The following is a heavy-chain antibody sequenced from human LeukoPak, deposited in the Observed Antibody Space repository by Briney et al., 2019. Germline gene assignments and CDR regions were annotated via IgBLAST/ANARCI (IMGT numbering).Heavy chain of an antibody. J-gene: IGHJ6*03. CDR2: IYTSGST. Sequence: SQTLSLTCTVSGGSISSGGYYWSWIRQPAGKGLEWIGRIYTSGSTNYNPSLKSRVTISVDTSKNQFSLKLSSVTAADTAVYYCARDTVYSSSWNYYYYYMDVWGKGTTVTVSS. V-gene: IGHV4-61*02. CDR1: GGSISSGGYY. D-gene: IGHD6-13*01. CDR3: ARDTVYSSSWNYYYYYMDV.